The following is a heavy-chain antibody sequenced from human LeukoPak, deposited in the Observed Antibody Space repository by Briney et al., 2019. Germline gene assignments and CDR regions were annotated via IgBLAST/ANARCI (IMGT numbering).Heavy chain of an antibody. CDR2: MIPNSGDT. J-gene: IGHJ4*02. V-gene: IGHV1-8*01. CDR1: GYTFTSYD. CDR3: AISISDRGLLLGY. D-gene: IGHD2-15*01. Sequence: ASVKVSCKASGYTFTSYDINWVRQAAGQGLEWMGGMIPNSGDTGYAQKFQGRLTMTRNTSISTAYMELSSLRSEDTAVYYCAISISDRGLLLGYWGQGTLVTVSS.